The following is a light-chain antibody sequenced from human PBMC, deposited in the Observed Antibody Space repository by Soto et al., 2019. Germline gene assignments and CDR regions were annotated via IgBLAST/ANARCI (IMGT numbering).Light chain of an antibody. Sequence: EIVMTQSPATLSVSPGERATLSCRASQSVSSNLAWYQQKPGQAPRLLVHGASARASGVPARFSGSGSETDFTLTISSLQSEDFAVYYCQQYNDSPITFGPGTKVDI. CDR3: QQYNDSPIT. J-gene: IGKJ3*01. CDR1: QSVSSN. CDR2: GAS. V-gene: IGKV3-15*01.